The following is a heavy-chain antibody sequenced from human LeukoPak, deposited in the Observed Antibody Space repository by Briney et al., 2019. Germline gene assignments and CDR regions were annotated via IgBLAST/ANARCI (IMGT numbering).Heavy chain of an antibody. CDR2: ISYDGSNK. CDR1: GFTFSSYA. CDR3: ARDINWNAFDY. V-gene: IGHV3-30-3*01. J-gene: IGHJ4*02. Sequence: PGGSLRLSCAASGFTFSSYAMHWVRQAPGKGLEWVAVISYDGSNKYYADSVKGRFTISRDNSKKTLYLQMNSLRAEDTAVYYCARDINWNAFDYWGQGALVTVSS. D-gene: IGHD1-1*01.